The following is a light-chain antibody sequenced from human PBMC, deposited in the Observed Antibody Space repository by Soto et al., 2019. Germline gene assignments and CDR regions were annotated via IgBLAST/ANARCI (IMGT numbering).Light chain of an antibody. CDR3: QQYGSSPPIT. J-gene: IGKJ5*01. CDR1: QSVSSSY. V-gene: IGKV3-20*01. CDR2: GAS. Sequence: EIVLTQSPGTLSLSPGERATLSCRASQSVSSSYLAWYQQKPGQAPRLLIYGASSRATGIPDRFSGSESGTDFTLTISRLEPEDFGVYYCQQYGSSPPITFGQGTRLEIK.